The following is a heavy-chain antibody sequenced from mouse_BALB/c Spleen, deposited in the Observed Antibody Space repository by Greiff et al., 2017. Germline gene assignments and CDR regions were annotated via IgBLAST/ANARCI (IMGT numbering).Heavy chain of an antibody. V-gene: IGHV1-54*01. CDR2: INPGSGGT. D-gene: IGHD2-14*01. Sequence: VKLQESGAELVRPGTSVKVSCKASGYAFTNYLIEWVKQRPGQGLEWIGVINPGSGGTNYNEKFKGKATLTADKSSSTAYMQLSSLTSDDSAVYFCARGDYRYDYWGQGTTLTVSS. CDR3: ARGDYRYDY. CDR1: GYAFTNYL. J-gene: IGHJ2*01.